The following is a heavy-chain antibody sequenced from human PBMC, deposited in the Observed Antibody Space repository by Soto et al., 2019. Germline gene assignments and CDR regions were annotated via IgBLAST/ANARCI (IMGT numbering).Heavy chain of an antibody. J-gene: IGHJ6*02. V-gene: IGHV1-69*13. CDR3: ASPRGGHHYYYYYGMDV. D-gene: IGHD3-16*01. CDR1: GGTFSSYA. Sequence: SVKVSCKASGGTFSSYAISGVRQAPGEGLEWMGGIIPIFGTANYAQKFQGRVTITADESTSTAYMELSSLRSEDTAVYYCASPRGGHHYYYYYGMDVWGQGTTVTVSS. CDR2: IIPIFGTA.